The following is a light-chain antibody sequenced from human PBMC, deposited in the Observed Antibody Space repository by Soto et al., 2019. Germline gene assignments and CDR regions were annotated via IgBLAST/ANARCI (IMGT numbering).Light chain of an antibody. CDR1: SSNIGSYT. J-gene: IGLJ7*01. Sequence: QPVLTQPPSASGTPGQRVAISCSGSSSNIGSYTVNWYQQLPGTAPKLLIYSNNQRPSGVPDRFSGSKSGTSASLAISGLQSEDEADYYCATWDDSLNGVFGGGTQLTVL. CDR3: ATWDDSLNGV. V-gene: IGLV1-44*01. CDR2: SNN.